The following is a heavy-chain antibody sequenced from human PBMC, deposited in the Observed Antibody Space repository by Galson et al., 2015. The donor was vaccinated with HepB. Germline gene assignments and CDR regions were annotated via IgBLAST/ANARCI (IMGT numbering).Heavy chain of an antibody. Sequence: ETLSLTCAFYGESFSNNYWSWIRQSPGKGLEWIGEINHSGSTNYNPSLKSRVTMSVDTSKNQFSLKLSSVTAADTAVYYCARGPLLRGALSYYYYTMDVWGQGTTVTVSS. J-gene: IGHJ6*02. CDR3: ARGPLLRGALSYYYYTMDV. CDR2: INHSGST. V-gene: IGHV4-34*01. D-gene: IGHD3-10*01. CDR1: GESFSNNY.